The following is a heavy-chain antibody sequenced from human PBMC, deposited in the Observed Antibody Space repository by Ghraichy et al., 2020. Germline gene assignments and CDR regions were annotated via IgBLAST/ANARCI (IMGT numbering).Heavy chain of an antibody. J-gene: IGHJ4*02. CDR1: GFTFDDYT. Sequence: GGSLRLSCAASGFTFDDYTMHWVRQAPGKGLEWVSLISWDGGSTYYADSVKGRFTISRDNSKNSLYLQMNSLRTEDTALYYCAKDKRSGSYSYYFDYWGQGTLVTVSS. CDR2: ISWDGGST. D-gene: IGHD1-26*01. V-gene: IGHV3-43*01. CDR3: AKDKRSGSYSYYFDY.